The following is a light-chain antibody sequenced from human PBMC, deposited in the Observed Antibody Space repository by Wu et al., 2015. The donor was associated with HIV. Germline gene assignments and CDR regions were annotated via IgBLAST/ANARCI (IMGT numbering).Light chain of an antibody. Sequence: DIQLTQSPSFLSASVGDRVTITCRASQGISSYLAWYQKNPGKAPKLLIYAASTLQSGVPSRFSGSGSGTDFTFTISSLQPEDIATYYCQQYDNLPLTFGGGTKVEIK. CDR1: QGISSY. CDR3: QQYDNLPLT. V-gene: IGKV1-9*01. J-gene: IGKJ4*01. CDR2: AAS.